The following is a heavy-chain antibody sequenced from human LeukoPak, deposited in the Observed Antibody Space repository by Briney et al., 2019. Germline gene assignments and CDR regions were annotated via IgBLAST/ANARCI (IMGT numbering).Heavy chain of an antibody. CDR1: GGSFSGYY. CDR3: ARHEYYDYVWGSYRSYYFDY. J-gene: IGHJ4*02. CDR2: IYYSGST. Sequence: SETLSLTCAVYGGSFSGYYWSWIRQPPGKGLEWIGSIYYSGSTYYNPSLKSRVTISVDTSKNQSSLKLSSVTAADTAVYYCARHEYYDYVWGSYRSYYFDYWGQGTLVTVSS. V-gene: IGHV4-34*01. D-gene: IGHD3-16*02.